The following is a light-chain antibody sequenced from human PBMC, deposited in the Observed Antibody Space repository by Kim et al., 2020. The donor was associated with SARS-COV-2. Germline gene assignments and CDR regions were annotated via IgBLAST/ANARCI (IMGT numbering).Light chain of an antibody. V-gene: IGLV6-57*03. CDR3: QSYDSSNRWV. J-gene: IGLJ3*02. CDR1: SGSIARNY. CDR2: EDN. Sequence: KTAPIPRARRSGSIARNYVQWYQQRPGSAPTTVIYEDNQRPSGVPGRFSGSIDSSSNSASLTISGLKTEDEADYYCQSYDSSNRWVFGGGTQLTVL.